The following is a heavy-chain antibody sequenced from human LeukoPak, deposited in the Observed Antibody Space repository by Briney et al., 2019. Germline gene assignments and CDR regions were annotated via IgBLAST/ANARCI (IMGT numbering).Heavy chain of an antibody. V-gene: IGHV1-2*02. CDR2: INPNSGGT. CDR3: ARGQPALIVVVIATQAPWYFDL. D-gene: IGHD2-21*01. Sequence: WASVKVSCKASGYTFTGYYMHWVRQAPGQGLEWMGWINPNSGGTNYAQKFRGRVTMTRDTSISTAYMELSRLRSDDTAVYYCARGQPALIVVVIATQAPWYFDLWGRGTLVTVSS. CDR1: GYTFTGYY. J-gene: IGHJ2*01.